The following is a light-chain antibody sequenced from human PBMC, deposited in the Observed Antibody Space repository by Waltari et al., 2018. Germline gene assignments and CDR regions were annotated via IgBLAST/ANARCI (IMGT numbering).Light chain of an antibody. CDR3: CSYAGTNTWV. J-gene: IGLJ2*01. CDR2: EVS. CDR1: SSDVGDYNL. V-gene: IGLV2-23*02. Sequence: QSALTQPASVSASPGQSITISCNGTSSDVGDYNLVSWYQQHPAKAPNLLIFEVSKRPTGVSNRFSASKSGNTASMTISGLQAEDEATYHCCSYAGTNTWVFGGGTKVTVL.